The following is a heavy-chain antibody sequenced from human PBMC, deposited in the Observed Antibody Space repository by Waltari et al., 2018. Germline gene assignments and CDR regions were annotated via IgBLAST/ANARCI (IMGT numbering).Heavy chain of an antibody. J-gene: IGHJ4*02. CDR3: ARSHSDYYGSGSYPVYFDY. CDR2: INHSGST. CDR1: GGSFSGYY. V-gene: IGHV4-34*01. Sequence: QVQLQQWGAGLLKPSETLSLTCAVYGGSFSGYYWSWIRQPPGKGLEWIGKINHSGSTNYNPALKSRVTISVDTSKNQFSLKLSSVTAADTAVYYCARSHSDYYGSGSYPVYFDYWGQGTLVTVSS. D-gene: IGHD3-10*01.